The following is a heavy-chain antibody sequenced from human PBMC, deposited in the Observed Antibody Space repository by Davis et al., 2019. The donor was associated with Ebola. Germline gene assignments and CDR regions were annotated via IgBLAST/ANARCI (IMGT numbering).Heavy chain of an antibody. D-gene: IGHD3-3*01. CDR3: APPDAFGVGDYYYYMDV. J-gene: IGHJ6*03. CDR2: ISSSSSTI. Sequence: PGGSLRLSCAASEFTFSSYSMNWVRQAPGKGLEWVSYISSSSSTIYYADSVKGRFTISRDNAKNSLYLQMNSLRAEDTAVYYCAPPDAFGVGDYYYYMDVWGKGTTVTVSS. CDR1: EFTFSSYS. V-gene: IGHV3-48*04.